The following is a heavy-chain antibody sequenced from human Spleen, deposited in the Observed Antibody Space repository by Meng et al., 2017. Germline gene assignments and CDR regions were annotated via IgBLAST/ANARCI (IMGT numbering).Heavy chain of an antibody. D-gene: IGHD6-19*01. CDR2: INPNTGGT. CDR3: AREAYRSGWSHFDP. Sequence: QVQLVQSGTGVKKPGASVKVSCKAFGYTFTEFYIHWVRQAPGQGLEWMGWINPNTGGTKYAQKFQGRVTMTRDTSISTAYMELSSLRPDDTAVYYCAREAYRSGWSHFDPWGQGTLVTVSS. CDR1: GYTFTEFY. J-gene: IGHJ5*02. V-gene: IGHV1-2*02.